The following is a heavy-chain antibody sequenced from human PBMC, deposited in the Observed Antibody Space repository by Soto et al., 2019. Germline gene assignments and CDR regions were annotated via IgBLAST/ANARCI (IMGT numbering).Heavy chain of an antibody. Sequence: EVQLVESGGGLVQPGRSLRLSCAASGFTFDDYAMHWVRQAPGQGLEWVSGISWNSGSIDYEDSVKGQFTISRDNTKNFLYLKMISLRAEHTSLNNCVKDVHPWRTWIIVAGMDVWGQGTTVTVSS. D-gene: IGHD3-22*01. J-gene: IGHJ6*02. V-gene: IGHV3-9*01. CDR1: GFTFDDYA. CDR3: VKDVHPWRTWIIVAGMDV. CDR2: ISWNSGSI.